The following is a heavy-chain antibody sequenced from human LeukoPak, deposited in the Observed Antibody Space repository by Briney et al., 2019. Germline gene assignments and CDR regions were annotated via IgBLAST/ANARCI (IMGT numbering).Heavy chain of an antibody. CDR3: ARALNY. V-gene: IGHV3-74*01. CDR2: LNSDGSST. J-gene: IGHJ4*02. Sequence: GGSLRLSCAAFGFTFSSYWMHWVRQAPGKGLVWVSRLNSDGSSTVYADSVKGRFTISRGNAKNTLYLQMNSLRAEDTAVYYCARALNYWGQGTLVTVSS. CDR1: GFTFSSYW.